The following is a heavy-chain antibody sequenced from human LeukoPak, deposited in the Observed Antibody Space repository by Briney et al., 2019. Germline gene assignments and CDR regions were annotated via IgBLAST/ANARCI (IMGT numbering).Heavy chain of an antibody. D-gene: IGHD3-9*01. V-gene: IGHV3-20*04. CDR2: INWNGGST. CDR1: GFTFDDYG. J-gene: IGHJ4*02. Sequence: GGSLRLSCAASGFTFDDYGMSWVRQAPGKGLEWVSGINWNGGSTTYADSVKGRFTISRDNSKNTVYLQMNSLRAEDTAVYFCAKDIDILTGPFDYWGQGTLVTVSS. CDR3: AKDIDILTGPFDY.